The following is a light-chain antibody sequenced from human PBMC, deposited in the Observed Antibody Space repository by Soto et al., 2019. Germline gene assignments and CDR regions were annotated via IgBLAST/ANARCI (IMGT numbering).Light chain of an antibody. V-gene: IGLV2-23*03. CDR3: CSYAGFSTFV. J-gene: IGLJ1*01. CDR2: EGN. Sequence: SALTQPASVSWSPGQSITISCTGTSRDVGGYNLVSWYQQHPGKAPKLMIYEGNKRPSGVSNRFSGSKSGNTASLTISGLQAEDEADYYCCSYAGFSTFVFGIGTKVTVL. CDR1: SRDVGGYNL.